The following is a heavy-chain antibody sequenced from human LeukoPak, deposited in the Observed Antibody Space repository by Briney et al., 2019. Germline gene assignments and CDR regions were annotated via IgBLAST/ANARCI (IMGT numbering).Heavy chain of an antibody. CDR3: ARAPTAMDPLVGMDV. J-gene: IGHJ6*01. Sequence: SVKVSCKASGGTFSSYAISWVRQAPGQGLKWMGRIIPILGIANYAQKFQGRVTITADKSTSTAYMELSSLRSEDTAVYYCARAPTAMDPLVGMDVWGQGTTVTVSS. V-gene: IGHV1-69*04. CDR2: IIPILGIA. CDR1: GGTFSSYA. D-gene: IGHD5-18*01.